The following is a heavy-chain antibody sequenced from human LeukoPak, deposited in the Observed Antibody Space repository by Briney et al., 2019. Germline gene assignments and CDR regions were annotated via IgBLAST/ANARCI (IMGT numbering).Heavy chain of an antibody. CDR2: IHYSGST. CDR3: ARWRAASADPFDY. Sequence: PSETLSLTCTVSGGSLSSYYWSWIRQPPGKGLEWIGYIHYSGSTNYNPSLKSRVTISVDTSKNQFSLNLRSVTAADTAVYYCARWRAASADPFDYWGQGTLVTVSS. J-gene: IGHJ4*02. D-gene: IGHD6-13*01. V-gene: IGHV4-59*13. CDR1: GGSLSSYY.